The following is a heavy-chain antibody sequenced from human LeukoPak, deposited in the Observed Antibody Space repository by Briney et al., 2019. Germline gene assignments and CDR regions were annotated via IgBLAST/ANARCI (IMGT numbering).Heavy chain of an antibody. Sequence: GGSLRLSCAASGFTFSSYSMNWVRQAPGKGLESVSSISSSSSYIYYGDSVKGRFNISRDNAKNSLYLQMNSLRAEDTAVYYCARAWSGSYYNGFDYWGQGTLVTVSS. V-gene: IGHV3-21*01. CDR1: GFTFSSYS. CDR2: ISSSSSYI. D-gene: IGHD3-10*01. J-gene: IGHJ4*02. CDR3: ARAWSGSYYNGFDY.